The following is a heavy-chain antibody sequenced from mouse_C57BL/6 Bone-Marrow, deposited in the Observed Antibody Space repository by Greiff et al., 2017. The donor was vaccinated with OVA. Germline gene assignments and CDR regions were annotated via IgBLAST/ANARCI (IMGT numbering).Heavy chain of an antibody. CDR3: VRRGMDY. CDR1: GYTFTSYW. Sequence: QVQLQQPGAELVKPGASVKLSCKASGYTFTSYWMHWVQQRPGQGLEWIGMINPNSGSTKSNEKLKSKATLTINIASSTTYMQLSSLTSKDSAVYDYVRRGMDYWGQGTSVTVSA. J-gene: IGHJ4*01. V-gene: IGHV1-64*01. CDR2: INPNSGST.